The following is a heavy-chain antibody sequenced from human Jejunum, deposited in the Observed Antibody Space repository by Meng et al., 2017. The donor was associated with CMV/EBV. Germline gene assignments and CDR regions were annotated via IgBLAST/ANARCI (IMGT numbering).Heavy chain of an antibody. CDR3: AREHAAAHYYGFDV. D-gene: IGHD2-15*01. J-gene: IGHJ6*02. CDR1: GSVTSTAYY. Sequence: GSVTSTAYYWTLIRQHPEKGLEYIGYVFYSESTYFNPTLRSRVSISLDTSKNQFSLRLRSVTAADTAVYYCAREHAAAHYYGFDVWGQGTTVTVSS. CDR2: VFYSEST. V-gene: IGHV4-31*02.